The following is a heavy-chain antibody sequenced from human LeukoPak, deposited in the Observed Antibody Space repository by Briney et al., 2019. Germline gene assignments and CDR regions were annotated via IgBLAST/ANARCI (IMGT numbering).Heavy chain of an antibody. D-gene: IGHD2-8*01. V-gene: IGHV3-30*18. CDR1: GFTFSSSG. CDR2: ISYDGSNK. J-gene: IGHJ4*02. Sequence: GGSLRLSCAASGFTFSSSGMHWVRQAPGKGLEWVAVISYDGSNKYYADSVKGRFTFSGDNSKNTLYLQMNSLRAEDTAVYYCAKEYCSNSVCHSLDYWGQGTLVTVSS. CDR3: AKEYCSNSVCHSLDY.